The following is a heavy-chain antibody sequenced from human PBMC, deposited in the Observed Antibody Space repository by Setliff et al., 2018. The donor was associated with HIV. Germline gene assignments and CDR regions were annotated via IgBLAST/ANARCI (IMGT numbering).Heavy chain of an antibody. D-gene: IGHD2-2*01. CDR1: GFTFSTYP. CDR2: ISFDGSDK. CDR3: ARAGSSRYFDY. Sequence: GGSLRLSCAASGFTFSTYPIFWVRQTPGKGLEWVAVISFDGSDKFYADSVRGRFTISRDNSENTLFLQMNSLRPEDTAVYYCARAGSSRYFDYWGQGTLVTVSS. J-gene: IGHJ4*02. V-gene: IGHV3-30*04.